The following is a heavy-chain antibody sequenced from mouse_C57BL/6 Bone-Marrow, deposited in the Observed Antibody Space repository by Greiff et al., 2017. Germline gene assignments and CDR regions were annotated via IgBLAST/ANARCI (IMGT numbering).Heavy chain of an antibody. Sequence: VQGVESGAELVKPGASVKISCKASGYAFSSYWMNWVKQRPGKGLEWIGQIYPGDGDTNYNGKFKGKATLTADKSSSTAYLQLSSLTSEASAVYFCARGGRGLYYFAYWGQGTTLTVSS. CDR2: IYPGDGDT. D-gene: IGHD3-3*01. CDR3: ARGGRGLYYFAY. CDR1: GYAFSSYW. J-gene: IGHJ2*01. V-gene: IGHV1-80*01.